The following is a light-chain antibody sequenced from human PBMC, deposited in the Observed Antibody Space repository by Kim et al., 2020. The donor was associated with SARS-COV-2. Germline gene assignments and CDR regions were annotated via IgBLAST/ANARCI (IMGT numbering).Light chain of an antibody. J-gene: IGKJ4*01. CDR1: QSVSGSH. CDR2: DAS. CDR3: QQYAASPFT. V-gene: IGKV3-20*01. Sequence: SPGDRATLSCRASQSVSGSHLAWYQQKPGQTPRILIYDASSRVTGISDRFSGSGSGTDFTRTISRLQPEDFAVYYCQQYAASPFTFGGGTKVDIK.